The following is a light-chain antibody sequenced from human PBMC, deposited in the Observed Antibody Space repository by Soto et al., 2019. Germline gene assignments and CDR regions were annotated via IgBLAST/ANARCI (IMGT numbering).Light chain of an antibody. CDR3: QQRSHWPT. V-gene: IGKV3-11*01. CDR1: QTVNTS. J-gene: IGKJ1*01. CDR2: DAS. Sequence: DIVLTQSPATLSLSPGDRATLSCRASQTVNTSLAWYQQKPGQAPRLLIYDASNRATGIPARFSASGSGTDFTLTISSLEPEDFVVYYCQQRSHWPTFGQGTKVEIK.